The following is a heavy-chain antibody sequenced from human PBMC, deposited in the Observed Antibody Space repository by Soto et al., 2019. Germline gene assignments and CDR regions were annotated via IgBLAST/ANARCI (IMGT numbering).Heavy chain of an antibody. Sequence: QVQLVQSGAEVKKPGTSVKVSCKASGGTFSSYAISWVRQAPGQGLEWMGGIIPIFGTANYAQKFQGRVTITADESTSTAYMELSSLRSEDTAVYYCARVGSGSYYNHDAFDIWGQGTMVTVSS. D-gene: IGHD1-26*01. CDR1: GGTFSSYA. V-gene: IGHV1-69*01. J-gene: IGHJ3*02. CDR2: IIPIFGTA. CDR3: ARVGSGSYYNHDAFDI.